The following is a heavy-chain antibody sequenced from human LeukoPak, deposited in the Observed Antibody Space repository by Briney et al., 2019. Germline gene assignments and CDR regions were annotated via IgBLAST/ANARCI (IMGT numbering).Heavy chain of an antibody. CDR3: AKAVVMPLFYYYYYMDV. CDR1: GFTFSRYT. CDR2: INSDGSST. Sequence: GGSLRLSCAASGFTFSRYTMNWVRQAPGKGLEWVSSINSDGSSTNYADSVKGRFTISRDNAKNTLYLQMNSLRAEDTAVYYCAKAVVMPLFYYYYYMDVWGKGTTVTVSS. V-gene: IGHV3-74*01. D-gene: IGHD3-22*01. J-gene: IGHJ6*03.